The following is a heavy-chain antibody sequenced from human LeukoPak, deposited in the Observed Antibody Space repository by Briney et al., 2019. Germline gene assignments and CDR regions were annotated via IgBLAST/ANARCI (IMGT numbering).Heavy chain of an antibody. J-gene: IGHJ4*02. CDR3: AREGASSSWYKDEFDH. CDR1: GGTFSSYA. Sequence: ASVKVSCKASGGTFSSYAISWVRQAPGQGLEWMGRIIPILGIANYAQKFQGRVTITADKSTSTAYMELSSLRSEDTAVYYCAREGASSSWYKDEFDHWGQGTLVTVSS. V-gene: IGHV1-69*04. D-gene: IGHD6-13*01. CDR2: IIPILGIA.